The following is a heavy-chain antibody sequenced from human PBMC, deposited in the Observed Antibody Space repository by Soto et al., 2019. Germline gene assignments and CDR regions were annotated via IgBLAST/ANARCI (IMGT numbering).Heavy chain of an antibody. J-gene: IGHJ4*02. CDR2: ISSTTNYI. Sequence: GGSLRLSCAASGFIFTRYSMNWVRQAPGKGLEWVSSISSTTNYIYYGDSMKGRFTISRDNAKNSLYLEMNSLRAEDTAVYYCARESEDLASNFDYWGQGTLVTVSS. CDR3: ARESEDLASNFDY. V-gene: IGHV3-21*06. CDR1: GFIFTRYS.